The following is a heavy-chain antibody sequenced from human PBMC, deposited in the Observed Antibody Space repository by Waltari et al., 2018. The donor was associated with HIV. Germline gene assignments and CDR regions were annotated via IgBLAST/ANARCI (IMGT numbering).Heavy chain of an antibody. D-gene: IGHD2-2*01. Sequence: QVQLRQWGAGLLKPSETLSLTCAVYGESFSGSYWSWIRQPPGKGLEWIGEINHSGRTNYDPSLKSRVTITVDTSKNQFSLKLTYVTAAETAVFYCARARLVSRGQYCSTTSCLPHYYYYYGMDVWGQGTTVTVSS. CDR1: GESFSGSY. J-gene: IGHJ6*02. V-gene: IGHV4-34*01. CDR2: INHSGRT. CDR3: ARARLVSRGQYCSTTSCLPHYYYYYGMDV.